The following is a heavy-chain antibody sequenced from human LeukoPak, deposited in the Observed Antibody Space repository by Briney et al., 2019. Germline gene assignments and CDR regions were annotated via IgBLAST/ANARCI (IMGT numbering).Heavy chain of an antibody. CDR3: AREVTASSFDI. Sequence: PGGSLRLSCAASGFTFSSYAMHWVRQVPGRGLEWVGNINQDGSQNSSVDSVKGRFTISRDNAKNSLYLQMNSLGAEDTALYYCAREVTASSFDILGQGTMVTVSS. J-gene: IGHJ3*02. CDR2: INQDGSQN. D-gene: IGHD2-21*02. CDR1: GFTFSSYA. V-gene: IGHV3-7*01.